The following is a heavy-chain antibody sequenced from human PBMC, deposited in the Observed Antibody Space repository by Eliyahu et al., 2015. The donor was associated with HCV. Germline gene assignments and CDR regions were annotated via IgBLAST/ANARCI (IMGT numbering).Heavy chain of an antibody. CDR2: IFSNDEK. Sequence: QVTLKESGPVLVKPTETXTLTCTVSGFSLXNARMGXSXIRQSPGKALEWLAHIFSNDEKSYSTSLKSRLTISKDTSKSQVVLIMTNMDPVDTATYYCARHACSGGSCAYYYYGMDVWGQGTTVTVSS. J-gene: IGHJ6*02. CDR3: ARHACSGGSCAYYYYGMDV. D-gene: IGHD2-15*01. V-gene: IGHV2-26*01. CDR1: GFSLXNARMG.